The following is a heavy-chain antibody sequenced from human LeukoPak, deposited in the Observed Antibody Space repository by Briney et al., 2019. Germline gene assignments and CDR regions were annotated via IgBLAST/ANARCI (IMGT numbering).Heavy chain of an antibody. J-gene: IGHJ4*02. D-gene: IGHD2-15*01. V-gene: IGHV3-30-3*01. CDR3: ASRPPYSSPFDY. CDR2: ISFDGSNK. CDR1: GFMFSSYA. Sequence: PGGSLRLSCAASGFMFSSYAMHWVRQAPGKGLEWVAVISFDGSNKYYADSVKGRFTISRDNSKNTLYLQMNSLRAEDTAVYYWASRPPYSSPFDYGGQGPLVPVPS.